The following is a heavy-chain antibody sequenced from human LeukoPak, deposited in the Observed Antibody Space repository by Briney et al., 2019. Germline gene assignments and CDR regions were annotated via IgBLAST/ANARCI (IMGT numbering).Heavy chain of an antibody. CDR2: IYYSGST. V-gene: IGHV4-59*01. J-gene: IGHJ4*02. Sequence: PSETLSLTCTVSGGSISSYYWSWIRQPPGKGLEWIGYIYYSGSTNYNPSLKSRVTISVDTSKNQFSLKLSSVTAADTAVYYCARYHDFWSGYIDYWGQGTLVTVSS. D-gene: IGHD3-3*01. CDR1: GGSISSYY. CDR3: ARYHDFWSGYIDY.